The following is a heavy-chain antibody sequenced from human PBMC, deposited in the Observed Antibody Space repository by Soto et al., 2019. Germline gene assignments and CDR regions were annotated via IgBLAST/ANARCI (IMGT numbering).Heavy chain of an antibody. CDR2: TFYRSNWYN. D-gene: IGHD6-13*01. V-gene: IGHV6-1*01. J-gene: IGHJ3*02. CDR1: GDSVSSKSAT. CDR3: ARGIAADDTGAFDI. Sequence: QVQLQQSGPGLVKPSQTVSLTCAISGDSVSSKSATWNWIRQSPSRGLEWLGRTFYRSNWYNDYATSVKSRITINPDTSKNQFSLQLNSVAPEDTAVYYCARGIAADDTGAFDIWAQGTVVTVSS.